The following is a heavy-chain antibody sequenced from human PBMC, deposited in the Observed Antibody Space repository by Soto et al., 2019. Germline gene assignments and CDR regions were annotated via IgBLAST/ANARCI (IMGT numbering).Heavy chain of an antibody. D-gene: IGHD1-1*01. CDR1: GFNFSGSA. CDR2: MRSKGKNYAT. Sequence: GGSLRLSCAASGFNFSGSAIHWVRQASGKGLEWVGRMRSKGKNYATEYAASVKGRFTISRDDSKNTAYLQMNSLRVGDTALYLCARDAYNGLVRPLYFDFWGQGAQVTVSS. J-gene: IGHJ4*02. CDR3: ARDAYNGLVRPLYFDF. V-gene: IGHV3-73*01.